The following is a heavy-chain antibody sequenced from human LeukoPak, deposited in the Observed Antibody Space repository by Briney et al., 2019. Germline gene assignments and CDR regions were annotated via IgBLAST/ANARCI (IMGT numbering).Heavy chain of an antibody. CDR1: GLTVSSYS. D-gene: IGHD3-3*01. Sequence: GGSLRLSCAASGLTVSSYSMNWVRQAPGKGLEWVSYISSSSTIYYADSVKGRFTISRDNAKNSLYLQMNSLRDEDTAVYYCARDFTPEWFDIHWGQGTLVTVS. CDR2: ISSSSTI. CDR3: ARDFTPEWFDIH. V-gene: IGHV3-48*02. J-gene: IGHJ4*02.